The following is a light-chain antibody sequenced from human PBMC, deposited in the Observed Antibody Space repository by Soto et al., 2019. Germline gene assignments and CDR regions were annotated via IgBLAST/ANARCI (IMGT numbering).Light chain of an antibody. Sequence: QSVLTQPASVSGSPGQSITISCTGTSSDVGSYNIVSWYQQHPGKAPKLMIFEGSKRPSGVSNRFSGSKSGNTASLTISGLQAEDEADYYCCSYAGNSNYVFGTGTKVTVL. CDR3: CSYAGNSNYV. CDR1: SSDVGSYNI. J-gene: IGLJ1*01. V-gene: IGLV2-23*01. CDR2: EGS.